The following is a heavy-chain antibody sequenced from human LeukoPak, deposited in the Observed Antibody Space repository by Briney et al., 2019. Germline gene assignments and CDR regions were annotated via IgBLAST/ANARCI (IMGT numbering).Heavy chain of an antibody. D-gene: IGHD3/OR15-3a*01. CDR2: IYSDNT. Sequence: GGSLRLSCTVSGFTVSSNSMSWVRQAPGKGLEWVSFIYSDNTHYSDSVQGRFTISRDNSKNTLYLQMNSLRAEDTAVYYCAAIRTDSTWGQGTLVTVSS. CDR1: GFTVSSNS. CDR3: AAIRTDST. J-gene: IGHJ5*02. V-gene: IGHV3-53*01.